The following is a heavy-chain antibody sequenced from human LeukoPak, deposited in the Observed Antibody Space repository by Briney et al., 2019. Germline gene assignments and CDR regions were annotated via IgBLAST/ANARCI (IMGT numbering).Heavy chain of an antibody. CDR1: GFTFSNYW. D-gene: IGHD1-26*01. Sequence: GGSLRLSCAASGFTFSNYWMSWVRQAPGKGLEWVANIKQDGSEKFYVDSVKGRFTISRDNAKNSLYVQMNNLRAEDTAVYYCARLRGLYSDTNRYQTALDCWGQGTLVTVSS. CDR2: IKQDGSEK. J-gene: IGHJ4*02. CDR3: ARLRGLYSDTNRYQTALDC. V-gene: IGHV3-7*01.